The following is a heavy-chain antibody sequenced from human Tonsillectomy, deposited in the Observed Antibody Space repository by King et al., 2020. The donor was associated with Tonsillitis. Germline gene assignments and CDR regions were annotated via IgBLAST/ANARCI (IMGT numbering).Heavy chain of an antibody. CDR1: GGSFSGYN. V-gene: IGHV4-34*01. CDR3: AITYF. J-gene: IGHJ4*02. D-gene: IGHD3-9*01. CDR2: ISESGST. Sequence: VQLQQWGAGLLKPSETLSLSCAVYGGSFSGYNWSWIRQPPGKGLEWMGEISESGSTNYDPSLKGRVPMTRDTSTNLFSLKLTSVTAADTAVYYCAITYFGGQGTLVTVSS.